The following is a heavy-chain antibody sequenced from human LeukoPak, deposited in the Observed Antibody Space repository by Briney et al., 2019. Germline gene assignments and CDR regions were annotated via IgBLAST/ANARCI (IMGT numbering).Heavy chain of an antibody. CDR2: ISGSGGST. D-gene: IGHD2-15*01. CDR1: GFTFSSYA. V-gene: IGHV3-23*01. CDR3: AKGRGYGMGGYYYVGY. Sequence: GGSLRLSCAASGFTFSSYAMSWVRQAPGKGLEWVSAISGSGGSTYYADSVKGRFTISRDNSKNTLYLQMNSLRAEDTAVYYCAKGRGYGMGGYYYVGYWGQGTLVTVSS. J-gene: IGHJ4*02.